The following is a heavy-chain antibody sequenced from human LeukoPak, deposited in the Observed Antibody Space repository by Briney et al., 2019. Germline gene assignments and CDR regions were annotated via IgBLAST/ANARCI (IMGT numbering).Heavy chain of an antibody. J-gene: IGHJ4*02. V-gene: IGHV3-21*01. CDR2: LSSGSSYM. Sequence: GGSLRLSCAASGFTFSSYSMNWVRQAPGKGLEWVSCLSSGSSYMYYADSVKGRFTISRDNAKNSLYLQMNSLRAEDTAVYYCARDSRLVGTDFDYWGQGTLVTVSS. CDR1: GFTFSSYS. D-gene: IGHD1-26*01. CDR3: ARDSRLVGTDFDY.